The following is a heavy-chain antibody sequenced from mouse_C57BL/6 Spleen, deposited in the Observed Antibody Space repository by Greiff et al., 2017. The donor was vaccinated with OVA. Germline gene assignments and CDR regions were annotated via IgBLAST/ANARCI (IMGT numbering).Heavy chain of an antibody. V-gene: IGHV1-50*01. D-gene: IGHD2-1*01. CDR1: GYTFTSYW. J-gene: IGHJ1*03. Sequence: QVQLQQPGAELVKPGASVKLSCKASGYTFTSYWMQWVKQRPGQGLEWIGEIDPSDSYTNYNQKFKGKATLTVDTSSSTAYMQLSSLTSEDSAIYYCARPYGNYDWYFDVWGTGTTVTVSS. CDR3: ARPYGNYDWYFDV. CDR2: IDPSDSYT.